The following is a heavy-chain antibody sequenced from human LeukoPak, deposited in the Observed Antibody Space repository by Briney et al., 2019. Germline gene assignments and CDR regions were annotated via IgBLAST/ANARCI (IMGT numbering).Heavy chain of an antibody. V-gene: IGHV1-46*01. J-gene: IGHJ3*02. D-gene: IGHD6-6*01. CDR1: GYTFTSYY. CDR2: INPSGGST. CDR3: ARDTGHLGDSSSEMAFDI. Sequence: ASVKVSCKASGYTFTSYYMHWVRQAPGQGLEWMGIINPSGGSTSYAQKFQGRVTMTRDTSTSTVYMELSSLRSEDTAVYYCARDTGHLGDSSSEMAFDIWGQGTMVTVSS.